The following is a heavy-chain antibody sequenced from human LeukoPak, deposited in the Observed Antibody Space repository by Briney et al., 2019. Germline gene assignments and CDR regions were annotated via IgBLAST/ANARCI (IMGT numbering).Heavy chain of an antibody. CDR1: GFTFSSYA. D-gene: IGHD3-16*02. CDR3: ARGLIWGSYRLYYFDY. Sequence: GRSLRLSCAASGFTFSSYAMHWVRQAPGEGLEWVAVISYDGSRKYYADSVKGRFTISRDNSKNTLYLQMNSLRAEDTAVYYCARGLIWGSYRLYYFDYWGQGTLVTVSS. V-gene: IGHV3-30-3*01. CDR2: ISYDGSRK. J-gene: IGHJ4*02.